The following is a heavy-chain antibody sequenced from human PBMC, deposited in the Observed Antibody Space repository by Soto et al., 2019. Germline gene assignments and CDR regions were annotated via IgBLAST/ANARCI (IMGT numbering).Heavy chain of an antibody. V-gene: IGHV3-33*01. J-gene: IGHJ4*02. CDR2: IWHNGDNK. Sequence: QVQLVESGGGVVQPGRSLRLSCAASGFAFSKYGMLWVRQAPGKGLEWVGGIWHNGDNKFYGDSVKGRFTISRDNSKNTLYLQMSSLRTEDTAVYYCARDDCSTTSCFGYWGQGTLVTVSS. CDR1: GFAFSKYG. D-gene: IGHD2-2*01. CDR3: ARDDCSTTSCFGY.